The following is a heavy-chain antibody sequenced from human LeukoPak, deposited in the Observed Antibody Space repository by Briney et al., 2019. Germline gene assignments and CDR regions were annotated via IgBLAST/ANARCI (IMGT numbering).Heavy chain of an antibody. D-gene: IGHD4/OR15-4a*01. CDR2: ISYDGSNK. CDR1: GFTFSSYA. J-gene: IGHJ6*03. V-gene: IGHV3-30*04. CDR3: ARDGGAKYGSYYYYMDV. Sequence: PGRSLRLSCAASGFTFSSYAMHWVRQAPGKGLEWVAVISYDGSNKYYADSVKGRFTISRDNSKNTLYLQMNSLGAEDTAVYYCARDGGAKYGSYYYYMDVWGKGTTVTVSS.